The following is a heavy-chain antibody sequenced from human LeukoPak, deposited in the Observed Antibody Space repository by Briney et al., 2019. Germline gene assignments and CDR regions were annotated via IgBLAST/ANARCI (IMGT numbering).Heavy chain of an antibody. D-gene: IGHD4-17*01. CDR3: ATLGDQIDY. V-gene: IGHV1-46*01. CDR2: INPSGGST. Sequence: ASVKVSCKSSGYTSTGYYMHWVRQAPGQGLEWMGIINPSGGSTSYAQKFQGRVTMTRDMSTSTVYMELSSLRSEDTAVYYCATLGDQIDYWGQGTLVTVSS. J-gene: IGHJ4*02. CDR1: GYTSTGYY.